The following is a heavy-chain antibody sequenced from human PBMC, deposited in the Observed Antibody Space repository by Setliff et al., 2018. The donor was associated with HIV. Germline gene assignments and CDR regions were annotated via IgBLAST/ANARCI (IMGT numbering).Heavy chain of an antibody. Sequence: GGSLRLSCAASGFIFSTYAMHWVRQAPGKGLEWVAVISYDGSNKYYADSVKGRFTISRDNAKNSLYLQMNSLRAEDTAVYYCTIEPVTFGGYFDYWGQGTLVTVSS. J-gene: IGHJ4*02. CDR2: ISYDGSNK. CDR3: TIEPVTFGGYFDY. D-gene: IGHD3-16*01. V-gene: IGHV3-30*07. CDR1: GFIFSTYA.